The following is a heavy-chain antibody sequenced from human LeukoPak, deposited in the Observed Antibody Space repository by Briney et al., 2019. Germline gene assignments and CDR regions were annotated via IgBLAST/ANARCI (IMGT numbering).Heavy chain of an antibody. CDR1: GYTFTGYY. J-gene: IGHJ6*03. CDR3: ASHSKPYYYYYYMDV. CDR2: INPNSGGT. Sequence: ASVKVSCKASGYTFTGYYMHWVRQAPGQGLEWMGWINPNSGGTNYAQKFQGRVTMTRATSISTAYMELSRLRSDDTAVYYCASHSKPYYYYYYMDVWGKGTTVTVSS. D-gene: IGHD2/OR15-2a*01. V-gene: IGHV1-2*02.